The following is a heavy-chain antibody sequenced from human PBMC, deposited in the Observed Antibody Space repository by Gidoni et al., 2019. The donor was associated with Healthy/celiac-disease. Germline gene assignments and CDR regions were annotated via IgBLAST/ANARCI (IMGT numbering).Heavy chain of an antibody. D-gene: IGHD3-3*01. J-gene: IGHJ4*02. V-gene: IGHV3-7*01. CDR3: ASSGFGSYYDFWSGYDSPPDY. CDR2: IKQEGSEK. Sequence: EVQLVEPGGGLVQPGGSLRLSCAASGFTFSSSWMSWVRQAPGKGLEWVANIKQEGSEKYYVDSVKGRFTISRDNAKYSLYLQMNSLRAEDTAVYYCASSGFGSYYDFWSGYDSPPDYWGQGTLVTVSS. CDR1: GFTFSSSW.